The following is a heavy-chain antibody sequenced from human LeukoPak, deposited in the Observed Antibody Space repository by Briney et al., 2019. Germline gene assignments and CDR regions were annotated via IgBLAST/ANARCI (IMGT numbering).Heavy chain of an antibody. CDR1: GLIFRSYW. CDR3: ARERDGRFFDY. V-gene: IGHV3-7*01. J-gene: IGHJ4*02. D-gene: IGHD5-24*01. Sequence: GGSLRLSCEVSGLIFRSYWMSGVRQAPGKGLEWVANINQEGSEKYFEDSVKGRFTISRDNAKSSLHLQMTTLRAEDTAVYYCARERDGRFFDYWGQGTLVTVSS. CDR2: INQEGSEK.